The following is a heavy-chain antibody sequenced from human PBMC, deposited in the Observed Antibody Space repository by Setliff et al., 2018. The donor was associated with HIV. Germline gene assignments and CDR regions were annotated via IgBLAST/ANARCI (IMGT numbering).Heavy chain of an antibody. CDR1: GYTISTSG. CDR3: ATRGEQLYFYGMDV. CDR2: IHTNTGDP. V-gene: IGHV7-4-1*02. Sequence: ASVKVSCKASGYTISTSGISWVRQAPGQGLEWVGWIHTNTGDPTYAQGFTGRFVFSFDTSVSTAYLQISGLKAEDTAVYYCATRGEQLYFYGMDVWGQGTTVTVSS. J-gene: IGHJ6*02. D-gene: IGHD1-26*01.